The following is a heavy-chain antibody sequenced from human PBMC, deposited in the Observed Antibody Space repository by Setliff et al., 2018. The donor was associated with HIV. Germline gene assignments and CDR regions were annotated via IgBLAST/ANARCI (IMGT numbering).Heavy chain of an antibody. CDR2: IDSFKGNT. D-gene: IGHD3-22*01. Sequence: ASVKVSCKTSGYTYTDSGITWVRQAPGQGLEWMGWIDSFKGNTKYAQKFQGRVTMITDTSTNTAYMELKSLRSDDTAVYYCARYRDSSDPGFYYMDIWGKGTTVTV. CDR3: ARYRDSSDPGFYYMDI. V-gene: IGHV1-18*01. J-gene: IGHJ6*03. CDR1: GYTYTDSG.